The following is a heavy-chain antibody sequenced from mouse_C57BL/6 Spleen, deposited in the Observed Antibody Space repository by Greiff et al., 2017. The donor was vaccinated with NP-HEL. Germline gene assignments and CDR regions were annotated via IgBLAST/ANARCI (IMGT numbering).Heavy chain of an antibody. Sequence: QVQLQQPGAELVMPGASVKLSCKASGYTFTSYWMHWVKQRPGQGLEWIGEIDPSDSYTNYNQKFKGKSTLTVDKSSSTAYMQLSSLTSEDSAVYYCARGYGNYVDYRGQGTTLTVSS. CDR2: IDPSDSYT. CDR3: ARGYGNYVDY. CDR1: GYTFTSYW. D-gene: IGHD2-1*01. V-gene: IGHV1-69*01. J-gene: IGHJ2*01.